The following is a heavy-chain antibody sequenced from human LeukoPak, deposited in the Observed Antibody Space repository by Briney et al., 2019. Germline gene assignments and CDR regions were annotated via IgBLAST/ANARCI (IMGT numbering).Heavy chain of an antibody. D-gene: IGHD3-9*01. Sequence: ASVKVSCEASGGTFSSYAISWVRQAPGQGLEWMGSIIPIFGTANYAQKFQGRVTITTDESTSTAYMELSSLRSEDTAVYYCASDYFDWLLSGAFDIWGQGTMVTVSS. J-gene: IGHJ3*02. CDR2: IIPIFGTA. CDR3: ASDYFDWLLSGAFDI. CDR1: GGTFSSYA. V-gene: IGHV1-69*05.